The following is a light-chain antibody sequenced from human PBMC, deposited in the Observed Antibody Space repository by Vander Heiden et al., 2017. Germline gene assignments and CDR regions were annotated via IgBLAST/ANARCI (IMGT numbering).Light chain of an antibody. J-gene: IGKJ2*01. CDR3: QQSYSTPYT. Sequence: DIQMTQSPSSLSASVGDRVTIPCRASQSISSYLNWYQQKPEKAPKLLIYAASSLQSGVPSRFSGSGSGTDFTLTISSLQPEDFATYYCQQSYSTPYTFGQGTKLEIK. CDR2: AAS. CDR1: QSISSY. V-gene: IGKV1-39*01.